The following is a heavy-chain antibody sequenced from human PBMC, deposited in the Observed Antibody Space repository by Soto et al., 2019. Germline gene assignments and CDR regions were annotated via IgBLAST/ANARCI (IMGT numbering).Heavy chain of an antibody. CDR3: TREVRHEADC. Sequence: QVHLVQSGVEVKKPGASVKVSCKASGYTFTTSGISWVRQAPGQGLEWMGWINPYNGYTNYAREVQGRVTLTTDTSMSTAYMELRSLRSDDTAVYYCTREVRHEADCWGQGTLVTVSS. D-gene: IGHD6-25*01. CDR1: GYTFTTSG. J-gene: IGHJ4*02. CDR2: INPYNGYT. V-gene: IGHV1-18*01.